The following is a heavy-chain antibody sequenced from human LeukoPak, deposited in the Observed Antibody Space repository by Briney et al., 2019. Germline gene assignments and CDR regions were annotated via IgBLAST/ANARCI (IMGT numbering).Heavy chain of an antibody. CDR1: GFTFSSYW. Sequence: GGSLRLSCTASGFTFSSYWMTWVRQAPGKGLEWVANIEPAGSATYYVDSVKGRFTISRDNAKNLLYLQMNSLRAGDSAVYHCGRFGYVAAVDSWGQGALVTVSS. CDR3: GRFGYVAAVDS. D-gene: IGHD2-15*01. J-gene: IGHJ4*02. V-gene: IGHV3-7*01. CDR2: IEPAGSAT.